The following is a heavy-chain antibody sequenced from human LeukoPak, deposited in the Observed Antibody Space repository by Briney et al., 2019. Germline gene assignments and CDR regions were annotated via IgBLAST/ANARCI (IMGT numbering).Heavy chain of an antibody. J-gene: IGHJ6*02. CDR3: ARARSPADYGMDV. CDR1: GGFISSYY. V-gene: IGHV4-59*01. Sequence: SETLSLTCTVSGGFISSYYWSWIRQPPGKGLEWIGYIYYSGSTNYNPSLKSRVTISVDTSKNQFSLKLSSVTAADTAVYYCARARSPADYGMDVWGQGTTVSVSS. D-gene: IGHD3-3*01. CDR2: IYYSGST.